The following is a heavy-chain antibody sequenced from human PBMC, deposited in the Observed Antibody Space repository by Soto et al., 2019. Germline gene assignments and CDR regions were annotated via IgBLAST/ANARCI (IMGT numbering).Heavy chain of an antibody. CDR3: AKDYSHSYYYDSSGCLDY. V-gene: IGHV3-23*01. Sequence: GESLKISCAASGFTFSSYAMSWVRQAPGKGLEWVSAISGSGGSTYYADSVKGRFTISRDNSKNTLYLQMNSLRAEDTAVYYCAKDYSHSYYYDSSGCLDYWGQGTLVTVSS. CDR2: ISGSGGST. J-gene: IGHJ4*02. CDR1: GFTFSSYA. D-gene: IGHD3-22*01.